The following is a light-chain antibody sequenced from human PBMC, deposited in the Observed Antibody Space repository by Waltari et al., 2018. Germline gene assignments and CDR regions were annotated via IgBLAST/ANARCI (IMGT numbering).Light chain of an antibody. Sequence: SYELTQPPSVSVSPGQTASITCSGDQLGDRYVFWYQQKPGQSPVLVIYQDVKRPSGIPRRFSGSNSGNTATLTISATQAVDEADYYCQAYYSSTGVFGTGTKVTVL. V-gene: IGLV3-1*01. CDR3: QAYYSSTGV. CDR1: QLGDRY. CDR2: QDV. J-gene: IGLJ1*01.